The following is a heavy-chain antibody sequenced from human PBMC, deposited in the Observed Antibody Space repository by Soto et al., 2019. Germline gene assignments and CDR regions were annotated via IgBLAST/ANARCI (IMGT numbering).Heavy chain of an antibody. CDR2: FDPEDGET. J-gene: IGHJ4*02. CDR3: ATDLSFYDFWSGYYLGY. CDR1: GYTLTELS. V-gene: IGHV1-24*01. Sequence: ASVKVSCKVSGYTLTELSMHWVRQAPGKGLEWMGGFDPEDGETIYAQKFQGRVTMTEDTSTDTAYMELSSLRSEDTAVYYCATDLSFYDFWSGYYLGYWGQGTLVTVSS. D-gene: IGHD3-3*01.